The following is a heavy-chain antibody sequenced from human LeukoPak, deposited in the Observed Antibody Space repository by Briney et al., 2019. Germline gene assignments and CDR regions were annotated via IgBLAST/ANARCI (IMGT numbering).Heavy chain of an antibody. CDR2: ISGSSSTK. J-gene: IGHJ6*02. Sequence: GGSLRLSCAASGFIFSSYGMSWVRQAPGKGLEWVSFISGSSSTKYYVDSVKGRFTISRDNAKNSLYLQMNSLRAEDTAVYYCASELRPRRREVYYYGMDVWGQGTTVTVSS. CDR1: GFIFSSYG. D-gene: IGHD5-24*01. CDR3: ASELRPRRREVYYYGMDV. V-gene: IGHV3-48*01.